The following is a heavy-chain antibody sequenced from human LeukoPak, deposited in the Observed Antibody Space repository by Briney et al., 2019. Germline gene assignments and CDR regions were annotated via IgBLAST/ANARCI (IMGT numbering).Heavy chain of an antibody. CDR2: INHSGST. D-gene: IGHD4-17*01. CDR3: ARGADYGDYY. V-gene: IGHV4-34*01. Sequence: SETLSLTCAVYGGSFSGYYWSWIRQPPGKGLEWIGEINHSGSTSYNPSLKSRVTISVDTSKNQFSLKLSSVTAADTAVYYCARGADYGDYYWGQGTLVTVSS. J-gene: IGHJ4*02. CDR1: GGSFSGYY.